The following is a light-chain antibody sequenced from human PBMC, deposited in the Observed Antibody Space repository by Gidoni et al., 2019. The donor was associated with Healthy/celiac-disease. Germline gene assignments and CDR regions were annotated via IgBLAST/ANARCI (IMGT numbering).Light chain of an antibody. V-gene: IGKV1-5*01. CDR2: DTS. CDR1: QSISTW. CDR3: QQYHSYPYX. Sequence: DIQMTQSPSTLSASVGDRVTITCRASQSISTWLAWYQQKPGKAPELLIYDTSSLQSGVPSRFSGSGSETEFTLTISSLQPDDFATYYCQQYHSYPYXFXQGTKLEIK. J-gene: IGKJ2*01.